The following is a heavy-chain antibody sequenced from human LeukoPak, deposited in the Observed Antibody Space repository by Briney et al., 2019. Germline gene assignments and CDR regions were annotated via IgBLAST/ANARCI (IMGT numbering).Heavy chain of an antibody. D-gene: IGHD5-18*01. CDR3: ARGYYSYGTCYLAFDI. CDR2: IKPSTGDT. Sequence: ASVKVSCKTSGYTLTDHHMHWVRQAPGQGFEWMGWIKPSTGDTHYAQKFWGRVTMTRDTSITTAHMELRSLRSDDTAVYYCARGYYSYGTCYLAFDIWGQGTMVTVSS. J-gene: IGHJ3*02. V-gene: IGHV1-2*02. CDR1: GYTLTDHH.